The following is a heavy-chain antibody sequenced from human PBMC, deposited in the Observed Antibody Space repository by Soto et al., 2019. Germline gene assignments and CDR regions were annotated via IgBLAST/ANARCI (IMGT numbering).Heavy chain of an antibody. V-gene: IGHV3-49*03. CDR2: IRSKAYGGTT. D-gene: IGHD5-18*01. Sequence: PGGSLRLSCTASGFTFGDYAMSWFRQAPGKGLEWVGFIRSKAYGGTTEYAASVKGRFTISRDDSKSIAYLQMNSLKTEDTAVYYCRAADTAMVTGPLYYFDYWGQGTLVTVSS. CDR3: RAADTAMVTGPLYYFDY. CDR1: GFTFGDYA. J-gene: IGHJ4*02.